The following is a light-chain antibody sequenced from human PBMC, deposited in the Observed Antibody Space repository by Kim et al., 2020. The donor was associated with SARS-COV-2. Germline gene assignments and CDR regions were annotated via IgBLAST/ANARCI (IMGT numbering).Light chain of an antibody. CDR3: QQYQNYVCT. J-gene: IGKJ2*02. CDR1: QNINKW. CDR2: KAS. Sequence: DIQMTQSPSTLSASVGDRVTITCRASQNINKWLAWYQQKPGKAPNLLIYKASTLQIGVPSRFSGSGSGTEFTLTISSLQPDDFATYFCQQYQNYVCTFGQGTKLEIK. V-gene: IGKV1-5*03.